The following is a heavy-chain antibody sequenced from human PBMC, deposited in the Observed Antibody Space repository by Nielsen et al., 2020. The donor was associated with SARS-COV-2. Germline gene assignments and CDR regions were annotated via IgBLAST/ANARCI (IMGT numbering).Heavy chain of an antibody. CDR2: INTNTGNP. V-gene: IGHV7-4-1*02. Sequence: ASVKVSCKASGYTFTSYAMNWVRQAPGQGLEWMGWINTNTGNPTYAQGFTGRFVFSLDTSVSTAYLQISSLKAEDTAVYYCARDGGGFRSGWYVTGVEAELATEYFQHWGQGTLVTVSS. D-gene: IGHD6-19*01. J-gene: IGHJ1*01. CDR1: GYTFTSYA. CDR3: ARDGGGFRSGWYVTGVEAELATEYFQH.